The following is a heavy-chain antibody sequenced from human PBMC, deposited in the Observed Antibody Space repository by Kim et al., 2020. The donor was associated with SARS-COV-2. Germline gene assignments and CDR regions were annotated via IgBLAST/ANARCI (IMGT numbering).Heavy chain of an antibody. D-gene: IGHD1-26*01. J-gene: IGHJ6*02. CDR3: ARSSGSYFLYYYGMDV. Sequence: KFQGRVTMTRNTSISTAYMELSSLRSEDTAVYYCARSSGSYFLYYYGMDVWGQGTTVTVSS. V-gene: IGHV1-8*01.